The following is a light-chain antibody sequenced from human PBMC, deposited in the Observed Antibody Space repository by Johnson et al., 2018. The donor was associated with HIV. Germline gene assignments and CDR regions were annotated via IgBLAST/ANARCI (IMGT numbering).Light chain of an antibody. Sequence: VLTQPPSVSVSLGQMARITCSGEALPNKYAYWYQQKPGQFPVLVIYKDSERPSGIPERFSASKSGTSATLGITVPQTGDEADYYCGTWESGLSAYVFGSGTKVSVL. CDR2: KDS. CDR1: ALPNKY. V-gene: IGLV3-16*01. J-gene: IGLJ1*01. CDR3: GTWESGLSAYV.